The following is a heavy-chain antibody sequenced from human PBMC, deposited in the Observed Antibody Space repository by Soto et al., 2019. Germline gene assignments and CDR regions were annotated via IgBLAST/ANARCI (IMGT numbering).Heavy chain of an antibody. Sequence: SETLSLTCAVSGDSISSTFWWTWVRQPPGKGLEWIGEVYHSGSTRYNPSLKSRVTISVDRSKNQFSLKLSSVTAADTAVYYCARVPGPWGQGTLVTVSS. D-gene: IGHD3-10*01. CDR2: VYHSGST. CDR3: ARVPGP. J-gene: IGHJ5*02. CDR1: GDSISSTFW. V-gene: IGHV4-4*02.